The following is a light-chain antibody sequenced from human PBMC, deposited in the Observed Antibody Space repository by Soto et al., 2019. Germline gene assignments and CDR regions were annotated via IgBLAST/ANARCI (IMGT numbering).Light chain of an antibody. CDR2: GNS. J-gene: IGLJ2*01. V-gene: IGLV1-40*01. CDR1: SSNIGAGYD. CDR3: QSYDSSLSGSVV. Sequence: QSVLTQPPSVSGAPGQRVTISCTGSSSNIGAGYDVHWYQQLPGTAPKLLIYGNSNRPSVVPDRFSGSKSGTSASLAITGLQAEDEADYLCQSYDSSLSGSVVFGGGSKLTVL.